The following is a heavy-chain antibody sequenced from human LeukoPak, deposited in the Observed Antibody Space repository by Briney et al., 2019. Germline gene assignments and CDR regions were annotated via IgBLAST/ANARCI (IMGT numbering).Heavy chain of an antibody. J-gene: IGHJ4*02. CDR2: ISGSGGST. D-gene: IGHD3-10*01. CDR1: GFTSSGYA. Sequence: GGSLRPSCAASGFTSSGYAMSWVRQAPGKGLEWVSAISGSGGSTYYADSVKGRFTISRDNSKNTLYLQMNSLRAEDTAVYYCAKWAGAYYYGSGSYYHFDYWGQGTLVTVSS. V-gene: IGHV3-23*01. CDR3: AKWAGAYYYGSGSYYHFDY.